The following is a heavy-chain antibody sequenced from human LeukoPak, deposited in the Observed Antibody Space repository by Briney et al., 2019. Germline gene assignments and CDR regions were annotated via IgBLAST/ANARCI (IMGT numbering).Heavy chain of an antibody. CDR3: AREFAGYDFWSGLSSSEPTGSVYFDY. J-gene: IGHJ4*02. Sequence: SVKVSCKASGGTFSSYAISWVRQAPGQGLEWMGRIIPILGIANYAQKFQGRVTITADKSTSTAYMELSSLRSEDTAVYYCAREFAGYDFWSGLSSSEPTGSVYFDYWGQGTLATVSS. V-gene: IGHV1-69*04. D-gene: IGHD3-3*01. CDR2: IIPILGIA. CDR1: GGTFSSYA.